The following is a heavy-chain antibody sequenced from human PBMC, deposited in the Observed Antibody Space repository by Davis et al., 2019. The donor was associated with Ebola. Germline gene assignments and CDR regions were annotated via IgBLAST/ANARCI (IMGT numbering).Heavy chain of an antibody. CDR3: AKAYGLGSYFGGFEI. CDR1: GFTFKTYA. D-gene: IGHD3-10*01. V-gene: IGHV3-9*01. Sequence: GGSLRLSCAASGFTFKTYAMHWVRQTPEKGLEWVSGISWNSDTIDYADSVKGRFTISRDNAKQSVYLQMNSLRAEDTALYYCAKAYGLGSYFGGFEIWGQGTMVTVSS. J-gene: IGHJ3*02. CDR2: ISWNSDTI.